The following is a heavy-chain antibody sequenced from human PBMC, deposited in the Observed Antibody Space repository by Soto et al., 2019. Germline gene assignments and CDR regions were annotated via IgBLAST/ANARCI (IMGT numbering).Heavy chain of an antibody. V-gene: IGHV3-30*04. CDR1: GFTLRSYA. CDR2: ISYEGSNQ. CDR3: ERSASYCGIDV. J-gene: IGHJ6*02. Sequence: QPGGSLRLSCAASGFTLRSYAMHWVRQAPGKGLEWVAVISYEGSNQYYADSVKGRFTLTRDNSKKTVDLQMNSLRADDTAVYYCERSASYCGIDVWGQGTTVTVSS.